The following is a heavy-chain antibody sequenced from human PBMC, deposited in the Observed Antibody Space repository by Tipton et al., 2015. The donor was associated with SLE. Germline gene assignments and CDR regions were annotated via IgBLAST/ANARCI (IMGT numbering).Heavy chain of an antibody. CDR2: ISGGDGDV. V-gene: IGHV3-23*01. CDR1: GFSLSKSA. Sequence: SLRLSCVASGFSLSKSAMGWVRQAPGKGLEWVSAISGGDGDVYYADSVKGRFTISRDNSENTLYPQMSTLRVEDTALYYCANGMDVWGQGTMVTVSS. CDR3: ANGMDV. J-gene: IGHJ6*02.